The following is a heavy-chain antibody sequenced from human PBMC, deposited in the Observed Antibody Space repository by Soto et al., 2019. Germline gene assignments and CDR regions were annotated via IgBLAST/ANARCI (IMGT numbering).Heavy chain of an antibody. CDR2: VYYTGST. J-gene: IGHJ4*02. CDR1: SGSIGGSY. V-gene: IGHV4-59*01. Sequence: TLAVTCRVCSGSIGGSYWIGIRQSPGKGLEWLGYVYYTGSTNYSPSLRSRVSISVDTSKNEFSLRMSSVTAADTAVYFWARSVAVPGAHIDYWGQGTQATVSS. D-gene: IGHD6-19*01. CDR3: ARSVAVPGAHIDY.